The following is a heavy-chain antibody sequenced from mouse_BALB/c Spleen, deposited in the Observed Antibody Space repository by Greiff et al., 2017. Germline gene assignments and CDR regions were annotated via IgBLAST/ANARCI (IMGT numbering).Heavy chain of an antibody. Sequence: VQLKQSGAELVRSGASVKLSCTASGFNIKDYYMHWVKQRPEQGLEWIGWIDPENGDTEYAPKFQGKATMTADKSSSTAYMQLSSLTSENSAVYFCARGRSGMAMDYWGQGTSVTVSS. CDR1: GFNIKDYY. CDR3: ARGRSGMAMDY. V-gene: IGHV14-4*02. J-gene: IGHJ4*01. CDR2: IDPENGDT.